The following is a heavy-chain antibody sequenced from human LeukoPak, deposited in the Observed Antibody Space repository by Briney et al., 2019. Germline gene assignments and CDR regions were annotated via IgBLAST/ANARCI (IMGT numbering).Heavy chain of an antibody. Sequence: PSETQSLTCTVSGGSISTYYWSWIRQSPRQGLEWIGSVYYSGSTNYNPSLKSRVSISVDTSKNQFSLELSSVTAADTAVYYCAVNSTKHTFDIWGQGTMVTASS. D-gene: IGHD5/OR15-5a*01. CDR2: VYYSGST. J-gene: IGHJ3*02. V-gene: IGHV4-59*08. CDR1: GGSISTYY. CDR3: AVNSTKHTFDI.